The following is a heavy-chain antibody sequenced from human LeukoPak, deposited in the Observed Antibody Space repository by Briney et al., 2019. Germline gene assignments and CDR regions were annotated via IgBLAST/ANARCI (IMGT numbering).Heavy chain of an antibody. CDR3: ARDRHIAAAVYYYYMDV. D-gene: IGHD6-13*01. CDR1: GYTFTSYT. V-gene: IGHV1-18*01. J-gene: IGHJ6*03. CDR2: INAYNGNT. Sequence: ASVKVSCKASGYTFTSYTISWVRQAPGQGLEWMGWINAYNGNTDYAQRVQGRVTMTTDTSTSTAYMELRSLRSDDTAVYYCARDRHIAAAVYYYYMDVWGKGTPVIVSS.